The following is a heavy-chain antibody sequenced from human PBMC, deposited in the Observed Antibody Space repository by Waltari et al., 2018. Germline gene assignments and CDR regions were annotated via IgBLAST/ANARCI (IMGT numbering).Heavy chain of an antibody. Sequence: QVQLQQWGAGLLKPSETLSLTCAVYGGSFSGYYWSWIRQPPGKGLEWIGEINHSGSTNYNPSLKGRVTISVDTSKNQFSLKLSSVTAADTAVYYCARAVNIAVAGTGGDYFDYWGQGTLVTVSS. V-gene: IGHV4-34*01. CDR2: INHSGST. D-gene: IGHD6-19*01. CDR3: ARAVNIAVAGTGGDYFDY. CDR1: GGSFSGYY. J-gene: IGHJ4*02.